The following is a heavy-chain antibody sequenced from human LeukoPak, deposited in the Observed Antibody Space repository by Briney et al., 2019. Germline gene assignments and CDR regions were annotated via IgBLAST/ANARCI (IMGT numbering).Heavy chain of an antibody. V-gene: IGHV4-34*01. Sequence: SETLSLTCAVYGGSFSGYYWGWIRQPPGKGLEWIGEINHSGSTNHNPSLKSRVTISVDTSKNQFSLKLSSVTAADTAVYYCARVVAAASYWYFDLWGRGTLVTVSS. D-gene: IGHD6-13*01. J-gene: IGHJ2*01. CDR3: ARVVAAASYWYFDL. CDR2: INHSGST. CDR1: GGSFSGYY.